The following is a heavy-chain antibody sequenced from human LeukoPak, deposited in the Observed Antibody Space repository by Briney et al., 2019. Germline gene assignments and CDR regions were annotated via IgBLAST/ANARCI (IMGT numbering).Heavy chain of an antibody. CDR2: IYYSGST. CDR1: GGSISSSSYY. CDR3: ARERRFLEWWNWFDP. D-gene: IGHD3-3*01. Sequence: SETLSLTCTVSGGSISSSSYYWGWIRQPPGKGLEWIGSIYYSGSTYYNPSLKSRVTISVDTSKNQFSLKLSSVTAADTAVYYCARERRFLEWWNWFDPWGQGTLVTVSS. V-gene: IGHV4-39*07. J-gene: IGHJ5*02.